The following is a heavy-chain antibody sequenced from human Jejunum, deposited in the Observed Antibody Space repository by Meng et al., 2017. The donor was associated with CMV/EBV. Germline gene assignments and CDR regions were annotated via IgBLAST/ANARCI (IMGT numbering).Heavy chain of an antibody. J-gene: IGHJ4*02. D-gene: IGHD3-3*01. CDR1: FRFTSYG. Sequence: FRFTSYGMHWVHQAPGKGLEWVANIKQDGSEKYYVDSVKGRFTISRDNAKNSLYLQMNSLRAEDTAVYYCTRNLGAAFWSGYAFDFWGQGTLVTVSS. CDR2: IKQDGSEK. V-gene: IGHV3-7*01. CDR3: TRNLGAAFWSGYAFDF.